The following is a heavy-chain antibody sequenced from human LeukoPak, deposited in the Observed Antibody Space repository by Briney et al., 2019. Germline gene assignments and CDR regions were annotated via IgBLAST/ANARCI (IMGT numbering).Heavy chain of an antibody. Sequence: ASVKVSCKASGGTFSSYAISWVRQAPGQGLEWMGRIIPIFGTENYAQKFQGRVTITTDESTSTAYMELSSLRSEDTAVYYCARVGIAVAGTQDGEIDYWGQGTLVTVSS. D-gene: IGHD6-19*01. J-gene: IGHJ4*02. CDR2: IIPIFGTE. CDR3: ARVGIAVAGTQDGEIDY. V-gene: IGHV1-69*05. CDR1: GGTFSSYA.